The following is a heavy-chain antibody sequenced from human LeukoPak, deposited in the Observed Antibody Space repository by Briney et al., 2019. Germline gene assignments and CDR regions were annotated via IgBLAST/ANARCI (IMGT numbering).Heavy chain of an antibody. CDR2: IVVGSGNT. V-gene: IGHV1-58*02. Sequence: SVNVSCKASGFTFTSSAMQWVRQARGQRLEWIGWIVVGSGNTNYAQKFQERVTITRDMSTSTAYMELSSLRSEDTAVYYCAALPYYYGSGSYYVDYWGQGTLVTVSS. CDR3: AALPYYYGSGSYYVDY. J-gene: IGHJ4*02. CDR1: GFTFTSSA. D-gene: IGHD3-10*01.